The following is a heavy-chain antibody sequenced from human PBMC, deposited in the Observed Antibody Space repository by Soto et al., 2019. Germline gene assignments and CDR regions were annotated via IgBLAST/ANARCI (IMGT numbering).Heavy chain of an antibody. D-gene: IGHD6-13*01. CDR2: ISYDGSNK. V-gene: IGHV3-30*18. J-gene: IGHJ5*02. CDR1: GFTFSSYG. CDR3: AKEGLKGCSWLSDWFDP. Sequence: QVQLVESGGGVVQPGRSLRLSCAASGFTFSSYGMHWVRQAPGKGLEWVAVISYDGSNKYYADSVKGRFTISRDNSKNTLYLQMNSLRAEDTAVYYCAKEGLKGCSWLSDWFDPWGQGTLVTVSS.